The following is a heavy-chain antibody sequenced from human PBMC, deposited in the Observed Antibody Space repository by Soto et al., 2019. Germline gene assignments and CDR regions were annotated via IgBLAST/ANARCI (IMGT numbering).Heavy chain of an antibody. V-gene: IGHV4-59*11. CDR1: GGSISGHY. CDR2: VSDNGKT. J-gene: IGHJ5*02. Sequence: QVQLQESGPRQVKPSETLSLICTVSGGSISGHYWTWIRQSPGRGLQWLGFVSDNGKTNSDASLKGRLTISLDTSKNQISLRLTSVTAADTALYYCARGRAIYGEWDYFDPWGQGAQVTVSS. CDR3: ARGRAIYGEWDYFDP. D-gene: IGHD1-26*01.